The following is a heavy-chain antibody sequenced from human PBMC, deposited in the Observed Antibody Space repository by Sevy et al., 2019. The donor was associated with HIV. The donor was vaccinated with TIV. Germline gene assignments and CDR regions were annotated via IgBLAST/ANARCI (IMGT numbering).Heavy chain of an antibody. Sequence: GGSLRLSGAASGFTFSTFAMHGVRRAPGKGLEGVAFISYDGRNEYKGDSVKGRFTMSRENSKNTLYLEMNSLRPADTALYYCANDHPGTMVHWGQGTPVTVSS. D-gene: IGHD3-10*01. CDR1: GFTFSTFA. CDR3: ANDHPGTMVH. V-gene: IGHV3-30*18. J-gene: IGHJ4*02. CDR2: ISYDGRNE.